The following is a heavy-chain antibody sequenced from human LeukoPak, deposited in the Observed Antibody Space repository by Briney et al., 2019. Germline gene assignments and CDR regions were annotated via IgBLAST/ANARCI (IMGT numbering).Heavy chain of an antibody. Sequence: ASVKVSCTASGYTFTSYYMHWVRQAPGQGLEWMGIINTSGGSTSYAQKFQGRVTMTRDMSTNTVYMELSSLRSEDTAVYSCARTYYYGSGSYYNYFDYWGQGTLVTVSS. CDR2: INTSGGST. CDR1: GYTFTSYY. V-gene: IGHV1-46*01. J-gene: IGHJ4*02. D-gene: IGHD3-10*01. CDR3: ARTYYYGSGSYYNYFDY.